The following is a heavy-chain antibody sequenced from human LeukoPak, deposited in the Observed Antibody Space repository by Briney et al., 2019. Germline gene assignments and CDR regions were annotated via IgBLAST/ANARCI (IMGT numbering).Heavy chain of an antibody. V-gene: IGHV3-21*01. CDR3: ARVSSRIQLWTELRY. CDR2: ISSSSSYI. J-gene: IGHJ4*02. CDR1: GFTFSSYS. D-gene: IGHD5-18*01. Sequence: PGGSRRLSCAASGFTFSSYSMNWVRQAPGKGLKWVSPISSSSSYIYYADSVKGRFTISRDNAKNSLYLQMNSLRAEDTAVYYCARVSSRIQLWTELRYWGQGTLVTVSS.